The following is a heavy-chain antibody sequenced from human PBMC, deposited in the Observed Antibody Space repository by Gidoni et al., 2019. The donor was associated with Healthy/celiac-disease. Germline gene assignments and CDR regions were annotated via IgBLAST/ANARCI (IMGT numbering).Heavy chain of an antibody. CDR1: GYTFTSYG. CDR3: ARDLLAAALISNWYFDL. CDR2: ISAYNGNT. Sequence: QVQLVQSGAEVTKPGASVKVSCKASGYTFTSYGISWVRQAPVQGLEWMGWISAYNGNTNYAQKLQGRVNMTTDTSTSTAYMELRSLRSDDTAVYYCARDLLAAALISNWYFDLWGRGTLVTVSS. V-gene: IGHV1-18*01. D-gene: IGHD6-13*01. J-gene: IGHJ2*01.